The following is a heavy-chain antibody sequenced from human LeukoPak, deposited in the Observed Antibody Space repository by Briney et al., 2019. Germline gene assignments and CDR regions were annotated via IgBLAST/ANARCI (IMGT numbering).Heavy chain of an antibody. CDR1: GFTFSSYS. D-gene: IGHD4-17*01. Sequence: PGGPLRLSCAASGFTFSSYSMNWVRQAPGKGLEWVSSISSSSSYIYYADSVKGRFTISRDNAKNSLYLQMNSRRAEDTAVYYCARESDGDPLDYWGQGTLVTVSS. CDR2: ISSSSSYI. J-gene: IGHJ4*02. CDR3: ARESDGDPLDY. V-gene: IGHV3-21*01.